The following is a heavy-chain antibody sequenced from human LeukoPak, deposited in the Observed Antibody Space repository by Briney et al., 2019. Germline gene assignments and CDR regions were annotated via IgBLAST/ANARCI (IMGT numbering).Heavy chain of an antibody. V-gene: IGHV3-11*04. CDR1: GFILSDYY. J-gene: IGHJ4*02. CDR3: VRDDTVTGHFDY. Sequence: GGSLRLSCAASGFILSDYYMNWIRQAPGRGLEWLSYISVGSNNMFYADSVKGRFTISRDNADNSLYLQMNTLRAEDTAVYYCVRDDTVTGHFDYWGQGTLVTVSS. CDR2: ISVGSNNM. D-gene: IGHD4-11*01.